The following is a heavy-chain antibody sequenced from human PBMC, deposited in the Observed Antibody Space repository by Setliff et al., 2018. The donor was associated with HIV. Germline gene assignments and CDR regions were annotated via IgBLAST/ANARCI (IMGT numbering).Heavy chain of an antibody. CDR1: GGTFSSSA. J-gene: IGHJ4*02. V-gene: IGHV1-69*13. Sequence: ASVKVSCKASGGTFSSSAISWVRQAPGQGLERMGGIIPIFDTANYAQKFQGRVTITADESTSTAYMELSSLRSEDTAIYYCARDPYGYCTTTTCYVPGYWGQGTLVTVSS. CDR2: IIPIFDTA. D-gene: IGHD2-2*03. CDR3: ARDPYGYCTTTTCYVPGY.